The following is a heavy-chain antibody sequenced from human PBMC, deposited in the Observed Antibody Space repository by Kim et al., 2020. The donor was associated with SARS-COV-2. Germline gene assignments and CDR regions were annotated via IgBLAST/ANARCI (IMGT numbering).Heavy chain of an antibody. CDR3: AGNRYCSGGSCYSFWFDP. CDR2: IYTSGST. V-gene: IGHV4-4*07. J-gene: IGHJ5*02. Sequence: SETLSLTCTVSGGSISSYYWSWIRQPAGKGLEWIGRIYTSGSTNYNPSLKSRVTMSVDTSKNQFSLKLSSVTAADTAVYYCAGNRYCSGGSCYSFWFDPWGQGTLVTVSS. D-gene: IGHD2-15*01. CDR1: GGSISSYY.